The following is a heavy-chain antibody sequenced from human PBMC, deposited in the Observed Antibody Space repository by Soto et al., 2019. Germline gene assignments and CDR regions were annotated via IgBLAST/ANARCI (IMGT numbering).Heavy chain of an antibody. V-gene: IGHV3-13*05. Sequence: GGSLRLSCAASGFTFSSYDMHWVRQATGKGLEWVSAIGTAGDPYYPGSVKGRFTISRDNSKNTLYLQMNSLRAEDTAVYYCAKGRRRIQLWTYYYGMDVWGQGTTVTVSS. D-gene: IGHD5-18*01. CDR2: IGTAGDP. CDR1: GFTFSSYD. J-gene: IGHJ6*02. CDR3: AKGRRRIQLWTYYYGMDV.